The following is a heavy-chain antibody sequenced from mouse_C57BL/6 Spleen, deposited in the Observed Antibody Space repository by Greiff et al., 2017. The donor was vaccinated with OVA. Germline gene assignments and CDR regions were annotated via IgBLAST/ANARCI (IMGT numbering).Heavy chain of an antibody. J-gene: IGHJ3*01. CDR2: INPNNGGT. Sequence: VQLQQSGPELVKPGASVKISCKASGYTFTDYYMNWVKQSHGKSLEWIGDINPNNGGTSYNQKFKGKATLTVDKSSSTAYMELRSLTSEDSAVYYCARGGNWVAWFAYWGQGTLVTVSA. CDR1: GYTFTDYY. CDR3: ARGGNWVAWFAY. D-gene: IGHD4-1*01. V-gene: IGHV1-26*01.